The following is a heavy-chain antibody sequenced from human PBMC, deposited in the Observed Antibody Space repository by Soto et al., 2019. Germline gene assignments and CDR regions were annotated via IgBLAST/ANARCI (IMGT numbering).Heavy chain of an antibody. CDR2: IYHSGSS. V-gene: IGHV4-4*02. J-gene: IGHJ6*02. CDR1: GGSISSSNC. D-gene: IGHD3-16*01. CDR3: ARGEGGYYYGMDV. Sequence: SETLSLTCAVSGGSISSSNCWSWVRQPPGKGLEWSGEIYHSGSSNYNPSLKSRVTISRNKSKNPFFLEMNRVTAEDTAVYYCARGEGGYYYGMDVWGQGTTVTVSS.